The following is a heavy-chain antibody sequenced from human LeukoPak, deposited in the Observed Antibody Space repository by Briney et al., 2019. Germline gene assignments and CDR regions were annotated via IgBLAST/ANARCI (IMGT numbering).Heavy chain of an antibody. J-gene: IGHJ5*02. CDR1: GGSISSGGYS. D-gene: IGHD3-10*01. CDR3: ARHNYYGSGSYYRLYNWFDP. Sequence: SETLSLTCAVSGGSISSGGYSWSWIRQPPGKGLEWIGYIYYSGSTYYNPSLKSRVTISVDTSKNQFSLKLSSVTAADTAVYYCARHNYYGSGSYYRLYNWFDPWGQGTLVTVSS. V-gene: IGHV4-30-4*07. CDR2: IYYSGST.